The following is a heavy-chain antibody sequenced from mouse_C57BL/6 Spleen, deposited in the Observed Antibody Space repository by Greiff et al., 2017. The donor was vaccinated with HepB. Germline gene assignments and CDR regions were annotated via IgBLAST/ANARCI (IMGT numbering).Heavy chain of an antibody. CDR1: GFNIKDDY. D-gene: IGHD1-1*01. V-gene: IGHV14-4*01. Sequence: EVQLQQSGAELVRPGASVKLSCTASGFNIKDDYMHWVKQRPEQGLEWIGWIYPENGDTEYASKFQGKATITADTSSNTAYLQLSSLTSEDTAVYYRTTGLRGFAYWGQGTLVTVSA. J-gene: IGHJ3*01. CDR3: TTGLRGFAY. CDR2: IYPENGDT.